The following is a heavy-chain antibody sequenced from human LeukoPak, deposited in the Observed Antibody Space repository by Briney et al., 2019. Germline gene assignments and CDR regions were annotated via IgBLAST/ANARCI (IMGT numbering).Heavy chain of an antibody. V-gene: IGHV1-3*01. D-gene: IGHD3-10*01. Sequence: ASVKVSCKASGYTFTSYAMHWVRLAPGQRLEWMGWINAGNGNTKYSQKFQGRVTITRDTSASTAYMELSSLRSEDTAVYYCARRSRWFGELEENWGQGTLVTVSS. CDR1: GYTFTSYA. CDR3: ARRSRWFGELEEN. CDR2: INAGNGNT. J-gene: IGHJ4*02.